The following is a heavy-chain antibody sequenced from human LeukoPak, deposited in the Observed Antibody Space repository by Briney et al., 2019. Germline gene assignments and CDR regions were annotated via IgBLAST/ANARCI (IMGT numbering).Heavy chain of an antibody. CDR2: IKQDGSEK. CDR1: GFTFSSYW. D-gene: IGHD3-22*01. V-gene: IGHV3-7*01. CDR3: ARDEVVITPPSRY. J-gene: IGHJ4*02. Sequence: GGSLRLSCAASGFTFSSYWMSWVRQAPGKGLEWVANIKQDGSEKYYVDSVKGRFTISGDNAKNSLYLQMNSLRAEDTAVYYCARDEVVITPPSRYWGQGTLVTVSS.